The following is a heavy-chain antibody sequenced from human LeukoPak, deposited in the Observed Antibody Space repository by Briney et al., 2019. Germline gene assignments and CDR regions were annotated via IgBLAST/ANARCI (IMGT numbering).Heavy chain of an antibody. D-gene: IGHD3-22*01. CDR2: ISGSGGST. Sequence: GGSLRLSCAASGFTVSSNYMSWVRQAPGKGLEWVSAISGSGGSTYCADSVKGRFTISRDNSKNTLYLQMNSLRAEDTAVYYCANLSPYYYDSSGYGTSYWGQGTLVTVSS. J-gene: IGHJ4*02. V-gene: IGHV3-23*01. CDR3: ANLSPYYYDSSGYGTSY. CDR1: GFTVSSNY.